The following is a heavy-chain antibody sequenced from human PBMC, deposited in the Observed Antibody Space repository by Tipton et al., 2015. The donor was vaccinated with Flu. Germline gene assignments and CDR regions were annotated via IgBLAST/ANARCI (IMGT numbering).Heavy chain of an antibody. D-gene: IGHD1-26*01. J-gene: IGHJ4*02. CDR1: GGSISSSSYY. CDR2: IYYSGST. V-gene: IGHV4-39*07. Sequence: TLSLTCTVSGGSISSSSYYWGWIRQPPGKGLEWIGSIYYSGSTYYNPSLKSRVTILVDTSKNQFSLKLSSVTAADTAVYYCARGRPEWALQTYYFDYWGQGTLVTVSS. CDR3: ARGRPEWALQTYYFDY.